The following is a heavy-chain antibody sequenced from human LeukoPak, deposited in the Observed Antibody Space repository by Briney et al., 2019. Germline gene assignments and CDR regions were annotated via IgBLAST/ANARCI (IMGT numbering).Heavy chain of an antibody. V-gene: IGHV4-39*01. D-gene: IGHD4-17*01. CDR1: GGSISSSSYY. Sequence: PSETLSLTCTVSGGSISSSSYYWGWIRQPPGKGLEWIGSIYYSGSTYYNPSLKSRVTISVDTSKNQFSLKLSSVTAADTAVYYCARRFYGDYYNWFDPWGREPWSPSPQ. CDR2: IYYSGST. J-gene: IGHJ5*02. CDR3: ARRFYGDYYNWFDP.